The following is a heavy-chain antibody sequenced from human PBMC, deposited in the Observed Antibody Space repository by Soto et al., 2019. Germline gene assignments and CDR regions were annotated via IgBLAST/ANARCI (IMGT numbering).Heavy chain of an antibody. CDR3: AREGYYYDSRPKYGMDV. V-gene: IGHV3-48*01. J-gene: IGHJ6*02. D-gene: IGHD3-22*01. CDR2: ISSSSSTI. Sequence: VQLVESGGGLVQPGGSLRLSCAASGFTFSSYSMNWVRQAPGKGLEWVSYISSSSSTIYYADSVKGRFTISRDNAKNSLYLQMNSLRAEDTAVYYCAREGYYYDSRPKYGMDVWGQGTTVTVSS. CDR1: GFTFSSYS.